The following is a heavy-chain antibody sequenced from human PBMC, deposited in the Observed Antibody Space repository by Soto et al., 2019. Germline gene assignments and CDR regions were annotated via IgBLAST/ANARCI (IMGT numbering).Heavy chain of an antibody. Sequence: PGGSLRLSCAASGFTVSSNYMSWVRQAPGKGLEWVSVIYSGGSTYYADSVRGRFTISRDNSKNTLSLQMTSLGAEDTAVYYCAKVMGSTSSTANFDYWGRGTLVTVSS. CDR2: IYSGGST. CDR3: AKVMGSTSSTANFDY. J-gene: IGHJ4*02. V-gene: IGHV3-53*01. CDR1: GFTVSSNY. D-gene: IGHD3-10*01.